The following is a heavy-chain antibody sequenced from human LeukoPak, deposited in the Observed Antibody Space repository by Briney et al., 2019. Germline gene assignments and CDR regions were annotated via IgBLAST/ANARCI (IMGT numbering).Heavy chain of an antibody. CDR1: GYSISSGYY. CDR3: ARDPGSVYYFDY. Sequence: SETLSLTCSVSGYSISSGYYWDWIRQPPGKGLEWIASVYHSGNTYYNPSLKSRVTMSVDTSNNHFSLKLSSVTAADTAIYYCARDPGSVYYFDYWGQGALVTVSS. V-gene: IGHV4-38-2*02. J-gene: IGHJ4*02. CDR2: VYHSGNT. D-gene: IGHD3-10*01.